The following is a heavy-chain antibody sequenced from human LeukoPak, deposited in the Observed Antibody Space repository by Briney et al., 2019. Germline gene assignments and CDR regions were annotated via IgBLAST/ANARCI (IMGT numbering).Heavy chain of an antibody. Sequence: SVKVSCKASGGTFSSYAISWVRQAPGQGLEWMGGIIPIFGTANYAQKFQGRVTIPTDESTSTAYMELSSLRSEDTAVYYCAREGTSYGDYMEDYWGQGALVTVSS. D-gene: IGHD4-17*01. J-gene: IGHJ4*02. CDR2: IIPIFGTA. V-gene: IGHV1-69*05. CDR3: AREGTSYGDYMEDY. CDR1: GGTFSSYA.